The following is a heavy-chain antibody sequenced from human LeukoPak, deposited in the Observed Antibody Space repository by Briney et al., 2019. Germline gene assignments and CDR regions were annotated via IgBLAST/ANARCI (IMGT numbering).Heavy chain of an antibody. V-gene: IGHV3-64*01. CDR3: ARGGRLPAAGDFDY. D-gene: IGHD2-21*01. CDR1: GFTFSSYA. Sequence: GGSLRLSCAASGFTFSSYAMHWVRQAPGKGLEYVSAISSNGGSTYYANSVEGRFTISRDNSKNTLYLQMGSLRAEDMAVYYCARGGRLPAAGDFDYWGQGTLVTVSS. CDR2: ISSNGGST. J-gene: IGHJ4*02.